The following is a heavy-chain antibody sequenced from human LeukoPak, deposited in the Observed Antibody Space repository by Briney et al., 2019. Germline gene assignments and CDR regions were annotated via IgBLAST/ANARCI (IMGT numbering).Heavy chain of an antibody. V-gene: IGHV3-30*02. Sequence: PGGSLRLSCAASGFTFSSYGMHWVRQAPGKGLEWVAFIRYDGSNKYYADSVKGRFTISRDNSKNTLYLHVNSLRPEDTAVYYCARDLAGYSDYWGQGTLVTVSS. J-gene: IGHJ4*02. CDR2: IRYDGSNK. D-gene: IGHD3-9*01. CDR1: GFTFSSYG. CDR3: ARDLAGYSDY.